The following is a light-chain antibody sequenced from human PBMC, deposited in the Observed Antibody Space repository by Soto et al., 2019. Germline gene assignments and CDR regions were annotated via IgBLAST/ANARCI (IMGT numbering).Light chain of an antibody. Sequence: QSGLTQPPSVSGAPGQRVTITCTGTTSNIGAGYDVHWYQQYPQTAPKLLLRGDTGRLSGVPDRFSASKSGTSASLAITGLQAEDEADYYCQSYDSSRSGPVLFGGGTKLTVL. V-gene: IGLV1-40*01. CDR2: GDT. CDR1: TSNIGAGYD. J-gene: IGLJ2*01. CDR3: QSYDSSRSGPVL.